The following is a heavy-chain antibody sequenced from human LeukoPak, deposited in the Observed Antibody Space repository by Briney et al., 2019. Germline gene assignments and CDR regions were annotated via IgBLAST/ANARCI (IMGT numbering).Heavy chain of an antibody. J-gene: IGHJ4*02. D-gene: IGHD4-17*01. CDR1: GFTVSGSY. CDR3: ARDSHGDGIGR. CDR2: IYSGDYT. V-gene: IGHV3-66*01. Sequence: GGSLRLSCAASGFTVSGSYMSWVRQAPGKGLEWVSVIYSGDYTYYADSVKGRFTISRDNLKNTLYLQMNSLRAEDTAVYYCARDSHGDGIGRWGQGTLVTVSS.